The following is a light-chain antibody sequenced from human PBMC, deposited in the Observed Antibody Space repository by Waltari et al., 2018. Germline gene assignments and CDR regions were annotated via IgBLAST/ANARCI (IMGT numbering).Light chain of an antibody. J-gene: IGKJ3*01. Sequence: DIVMTQSPLSLPVTPGEPASISCRSSQSLQHSKGYNYLDWYLQKPGQAPHLLIYLGHNRAAGVPDRFSGSGSGTDFTLRISGVEAEDVGVYYCMQALQSPFTFGPGTKVDIK. CDR1: QSLQHSKGYNY. V-gene: IGKV2-28*01. CDR3: MQALQSPFT. CDR2: LGH.